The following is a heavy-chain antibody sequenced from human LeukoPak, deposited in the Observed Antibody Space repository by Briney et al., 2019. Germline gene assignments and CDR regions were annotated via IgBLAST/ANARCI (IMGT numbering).Heavy chain of an antibody. CDR2: ITGSGGNT. Sequence: GGSLRLSCAASGFIFSSYSMSWVRQAPGMGLEWVSVITGSGGNTYYADSVKGRFTISKDNSRNTVYLQMSSLRVDDTAVYYCAKAASSSWPSYYYGMDVWGQGTTVTVSS. CDR3: AKAASSSWPSYYYGMDV. D-gene: IGHD6-13*01. J-gene: IGHJ6*02. V-gene: IGHV3-23*01. CDR1: GFIFSSYS.